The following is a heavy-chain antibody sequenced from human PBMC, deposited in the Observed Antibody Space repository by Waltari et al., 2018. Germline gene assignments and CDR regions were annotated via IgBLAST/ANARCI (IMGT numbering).Heavy chain of an antibody. CDR1: GFTFSNYA. CDR3: AKAKNDILTGLDY. D-gene: IGHD3-9*01. CDR2: ISVRVGRT. V-gene: IGHV3-23*01. Sequence: EVHLLESGGNLVQPGGSLRLSCAASGFTFSNYAMSWVRQAPGMGLGWVSGISVRVGRTYYTDSVKGRFTISRDNSKNTLYLQMNSLRAEDTAVYYCAKAKNDILTGLDYWGQGTLVTVSS. J-gene: IGHJ4*02.